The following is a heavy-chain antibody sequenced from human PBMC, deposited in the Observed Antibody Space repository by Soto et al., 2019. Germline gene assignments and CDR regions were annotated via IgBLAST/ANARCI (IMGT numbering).Heavy chain of an antibody. V-gene: IGHV3-23*01. Sequence: EVQLLESGGGLVQPGGSLRLSCAASGFTFSSYAMSWVRQAPGKGLEWVSGISGSGDSTYYADSVKGRFTISRDNSXNXPYLQMNSRRAEDTAVYYCAKGVPGIAVAGTGYFQHWGQGTLVTVSS. D-gene: IGHD6-19*01. CDR3: AKGVPGIAVAGTGYFQH. J-gene: IGHJ1*01. CDR2: ISGSGDST. CDR1: GFTFSSYA.